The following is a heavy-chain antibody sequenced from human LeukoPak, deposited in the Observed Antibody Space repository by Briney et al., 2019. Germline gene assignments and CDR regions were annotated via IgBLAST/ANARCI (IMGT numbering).Heavy chain of an antibody. V-gene: IGHV1-69*05. CDR2: IIPIFGTA. CDR3: ARGPYYYYYMDV. J-gene: IGHJ6*03. CDR1: GGTFSSYA. Sequence: ASVKVSCKASGGTFSSYAISWVRQAPGQGLEWMGRIIPIFGTANYAQKFQGRVTITTDESTSTAYMELSSLRSEDTAVYYCARGPYYYYYMDVWGKGTTVTVSS.